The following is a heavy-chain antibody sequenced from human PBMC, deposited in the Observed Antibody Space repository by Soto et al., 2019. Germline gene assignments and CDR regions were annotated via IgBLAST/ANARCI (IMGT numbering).Heavy chain of an antibody. CDR2: ISSSSSTI. Sequence: EVQLVESGGGLVQPGGSLRLSCAASGFTFSSYSMNWVRQAPGKGLEWVSYISSSSSTIYYADSVKGRFTISRDNAKNSLYLQMNSLRAEDTAVYYCARYEDKITGNTYGGWGQGTLVTVSS. CDR3: ARYEDKITGNTYGG. J-gene: IGHJ4*02. CDR1: GFTFSSYS. D-gene: IGHD1-7*01. V-gene: IGHV3-48*01.